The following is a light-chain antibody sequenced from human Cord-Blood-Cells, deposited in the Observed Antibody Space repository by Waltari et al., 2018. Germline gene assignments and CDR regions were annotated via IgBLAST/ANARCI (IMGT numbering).Light chain of an antibody. V-gene: IGKV1-39*01. CDR2: AAS. CDR3: QQSYSTPRT. CDR1: QSIRSY. J-gene: IGKJ1*01. Sequence: DIQMTQSPSSLSASVGDRVTITSRASQSIRSYLNWYQQKPGKAPKLLIYAASSLQSGVPSRFSGSGSGTDFTLTISSLQPEDFATYYCQQSYSTPRTFGQGTKVEIK.